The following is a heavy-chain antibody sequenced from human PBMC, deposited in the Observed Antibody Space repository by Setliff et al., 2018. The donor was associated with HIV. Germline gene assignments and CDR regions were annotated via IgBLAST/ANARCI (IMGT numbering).Heavy chain of an antibody. CDR3: ARVEMATFDY. J-gene: IGHJ4*02. CDR1: GGSINSGAYL. D-gene: IGHD2-15*01. V-gene: IGHV4-61*02. CDR2: IFRAGNA. Sequence: SETLSLTCTVSGGSINSGAYLWAWIRQPAGKGLEWIGRIFRAGNATYNPSLKSRAILSVDTSQNQFSLQLKHVTAADTAVYYCARVEMATFDYWGQGTLVTVSS.